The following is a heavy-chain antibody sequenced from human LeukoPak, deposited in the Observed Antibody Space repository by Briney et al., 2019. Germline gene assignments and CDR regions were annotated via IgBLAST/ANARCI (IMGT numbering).Heavy chain of an antibody. CDR2: ISSSSSYI. CDR1: GFTFSSYS. CDR3: ASNLGYCSSTSCYRRFDY. J-gene: IGHJ4*02. D-gene: IGHD2-2*01. V-gene: IGHV3-21*01. Sequence: GGSLRLSCAASGFTFSSYSMNWDRQAPGKGLEWVSSISSSSSYIYYADSVKGRFTISRDNAKNSLYLQMNSLRAEDTAVYYCASNLGYCSSTSCYRRFDYWGQGTLVTVSS.